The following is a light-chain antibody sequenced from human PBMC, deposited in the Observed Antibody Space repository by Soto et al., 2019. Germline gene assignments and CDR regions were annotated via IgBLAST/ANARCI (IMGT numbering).Light chain of an antibody. J-gene: IGLJ1*01. V-gene: IGLV3-1*01. CDR3: QAWDNSHNYV. Sequence: SSELTQPPSVSVSPGQTASITCSGDKLGDKYVCWYQQKPGQSPLLVIYQDTKRPSGIPGRFSGSNSGNTATLTISGTQAMDEADYYCQAWDNSHNYVFGTGTKLTVL. CDR2: QDT. CDR1: KLGDKY.